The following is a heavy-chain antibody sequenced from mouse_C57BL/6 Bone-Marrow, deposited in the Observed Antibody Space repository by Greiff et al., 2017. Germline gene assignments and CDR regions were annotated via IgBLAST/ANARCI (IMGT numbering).Heavy chain of an antibody. CDR3: TGDGLDY. D-gene: IGHD1-1*01. CDR2: LDPETGGT. V-gene: IGHV1-15*01. CDR1: GYTFTDYE. Sequence: VQLQQSGAELVRPGASVTLSCKASGYTFTDYEMHWVKQTPVHGLEWIGALDPETGGTAYNQKFKGKAILTADKSSSTAYMELRSLTSEDSAVYYCTGDGLDYWGQGTTLTVSS. J-gene: IGHJ2*01.